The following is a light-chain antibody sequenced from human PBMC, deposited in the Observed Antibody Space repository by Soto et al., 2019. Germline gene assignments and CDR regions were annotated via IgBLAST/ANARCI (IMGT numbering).Light chain of an antibody. Sequence: EIVLTQSPATLSLSPGDRATLSCRASQSVTSYLAWYQQKPGQAPRLLIYDASNRATGIPARFSGSGSGTDFTLTISSLEPEDFAVYYCQQRYSWPLTFGGGTKVEI. CDR1: QSVTSY. CDR3: QQRYSWPLT. CDR2: DAS. V-gene: IGKV3-11*01. J-gene: IGKJ4*01.